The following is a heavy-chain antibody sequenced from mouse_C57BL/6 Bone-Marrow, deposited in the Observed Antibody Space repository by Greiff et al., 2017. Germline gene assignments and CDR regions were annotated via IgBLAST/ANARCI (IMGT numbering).Heavy chain of an antibody. D-gene: IGHD1-1*01. V-gene: IGHV8-8*01. CDR2: IWWDDDK. Sequence: QVTLKVSGPGILQPSQTLSLTCSFSGFSLSTFGMGVGWIRQPSGKGLEWLAHIWWDDDKYYNPALKSRLTISKDTSKNQVFLKIANVDTADTATYYCSRREATVVRVGDFDHWGQGTTLIVSS. J-gene: IGHJ2*01. CDR3: SRREATVVRVGDFDH. CDR1: GFSLSTFGMG.